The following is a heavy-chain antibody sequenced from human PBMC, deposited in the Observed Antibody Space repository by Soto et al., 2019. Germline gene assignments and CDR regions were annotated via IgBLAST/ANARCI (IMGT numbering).Heavy chain of an antibody. CDR2: NISIFGRA. Sequence: SVKVSCQASEGTFSSYAISWVGQDPGPGLEWMGGNISIFGRANYAQKFQCRVTSTADASNRTDYMELSSLRSENTAVYDCSRSTWGRGSGWYCFDYWGQGTLVTVSS. V-gene: IGHV1-69*13. CDR1: EGTFSSYA. J-gene: IGHJ4*02. D-gene: IGHD6-19*01. CDR3: SRSTWGRGSGWYCFDY.